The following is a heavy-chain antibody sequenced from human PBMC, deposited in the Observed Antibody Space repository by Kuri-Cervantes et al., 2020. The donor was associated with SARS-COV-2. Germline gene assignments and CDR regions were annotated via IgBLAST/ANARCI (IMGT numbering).Heavy chain of an antibody. V-gene: IGHV4-39*07. CDR3: ATEVGATNFDH. D-gene: IGHD1-26*01. CDR1: GGSISSSSYY. CDR2: IYYSGST. J-gene: IGHJ4*02. Sequence: GSLRLSCTVSGGSISSSSYYWGWIRQPPGKGLEWIGSIYYSGSTYYNPSLKSRVTISVDTSKNQFSLELTSVTAADTAVYYCATEVGATNFDHWGQGILVTVSS.